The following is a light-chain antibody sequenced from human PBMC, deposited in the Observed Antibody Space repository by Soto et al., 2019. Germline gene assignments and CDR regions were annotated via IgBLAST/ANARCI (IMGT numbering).Light chain of an antibody. CDR1: QSVGSK. V-gene: IGKV3-15*01. Sequence: EVVMTHSRATLSVSPGERATLSCRASQSVGSKLAWYQQKPGQAPRLLIYGASTRATGIAARFSGSGSGTQFTLTLSSLPSEDFAVYSCQQYNNWPLATFAEGTKV. J-gene: IGKJ1*01. CDR3: QQYNNWPLAT. CDR2: GAS.